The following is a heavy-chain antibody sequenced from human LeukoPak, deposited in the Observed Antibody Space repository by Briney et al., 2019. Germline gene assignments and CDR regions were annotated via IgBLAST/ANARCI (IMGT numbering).Heavy chain of an antibody. CDR3: ARDNLGGYSGYDPFDY. J-gene: IGHJ4*02. Sequence: GASVKVSCKASGYTFTGYYMHWVRQAPGQGLEWMGWINPNSGGTNYAQKLQGRVTMTTDTSTSTAYMELRSLRSDDTAVYYCARDNLGGYSGYDPFDYWGQGTLVTVSS. D-gene: IGHD5-12*01. CDR1: GYTFTGYY. CDR2: INPNSGGT. V-gene: IGHV1-2*02.